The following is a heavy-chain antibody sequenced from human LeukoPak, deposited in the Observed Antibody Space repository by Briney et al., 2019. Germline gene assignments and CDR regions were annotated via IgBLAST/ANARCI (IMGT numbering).Heavy chain of an antibody. CDR3: ARAHCGGDCYENYYFDY. CDR2: IGTAGDT. Sequence: GGSLRLSCAASGFTFSSYDMHWVRQATGKGLEWVSAIGTAGDTYHPGSVEGRFTISRENAKNSLYLQMNSLRAGDTAVYYCARAHCGGDCYENYYFDYWGQGTLVTVSS. D-gene: IGHD2-21*02. V-gene: IGHV3-13*01. CDR1: GFTFSSYD. J-gene: IGHJ4*02.